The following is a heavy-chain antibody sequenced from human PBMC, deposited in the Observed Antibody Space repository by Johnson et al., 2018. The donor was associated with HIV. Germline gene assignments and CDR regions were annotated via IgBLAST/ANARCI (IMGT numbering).Heavy chain of an antibody. CDR1: GFAVSSNY. V-gene: IGHV3-66*01. D-gene: IGHD3-3*01. Sequence: VQVVESGGGLVQSGGSLRLSCGVSGFAVSSNYMSWVRQAPGKGLEWVSVIYSGDSTYYADSVKGRFTISRDNSKNTLYLQMNSLRAEDTAVYYCARGYTIGAFDIWGQGTMVTVSS. CDR3: ARGYTIGAFDI. CDR2: IYSGDST. J-gene: IGHJ3*02.